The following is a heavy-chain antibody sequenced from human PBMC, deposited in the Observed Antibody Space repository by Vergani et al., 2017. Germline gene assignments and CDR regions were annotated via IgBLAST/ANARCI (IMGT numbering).Heavy chain of an antibody. Sequence: EVQLLESGGGLVQPGGSLRLSCAASGFTFSSYAMSWVRQAPGKGLEWVSAFSGSGGRTYYADSVKGRFTISRDNSKNTLYLQMNSLRAEDTAVYYCAKELSGSYSSGDAFDLWGQGTMVTVSS. D-gene: IGHD1-26*01. CDR3: AKELSGSYSSGDAFDL. CDR1: GFTFSSYA. V-gene: IGHV3-23*01. CDR2: FSGSGGRT. J-gene: IGHJ3*01.